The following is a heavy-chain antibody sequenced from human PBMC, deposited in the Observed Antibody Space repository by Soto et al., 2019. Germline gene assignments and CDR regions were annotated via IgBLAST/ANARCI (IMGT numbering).Heavy chain of an antibody. V-gene: IGHV3-23*01. CDR2: LTPSGDST. CDR3: AHPRGYGVFDAYDI. D-gene: IGHD4-17*01. Sequence: GALRLSCVASGFTFSTYAMNWVRQAPGKGLEWVSALTPSGDSTYYADSVKGRFTISRDNSMSALYLQMNSLRVEDTAVYYCAHPRGYGVFDAYDIWGQGTMVTVSS. CDR1: GFTFSTYA. J-gene: IGHJ3*02.